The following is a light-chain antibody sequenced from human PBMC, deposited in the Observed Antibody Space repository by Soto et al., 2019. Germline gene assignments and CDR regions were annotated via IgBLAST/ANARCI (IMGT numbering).Light chain of an antibody. V-gene: IGLV2-14*01. CDR1: SSDVVGYNY. CDR3: SSYTSSSTLFYV. CDR2: DVS. J-gene: IGLJ1*01. Sequence: QSVLAQPASVSGSPGQSITISCTGTSSDVVGYNYVSWYQQHPGKAPKLMIYDVSNRPSGVSNRFSGSKSGNTASLTISGLQAGDEADYYCSSYTSSSTLFYVFGTGTKATVL.